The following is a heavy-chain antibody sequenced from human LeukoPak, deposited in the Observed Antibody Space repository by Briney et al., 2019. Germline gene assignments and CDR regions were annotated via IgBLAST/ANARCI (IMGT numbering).Heavy chain of an antibody. V-gene: IGHV3-30*18. Sequence: GGSLRLSCAASGFTFSNYGMHWVRQAPGKGLEWVAVIAYDGSNKYYPDSVKGRFTISRDNSKNTLYLQMNSLRAEDTAVFYCAEDSAQGAFDIWGQGTMVTVSS. D-gene: IGHD6-6*01. CDR1: GFTFSNYG. J-gene: IGHJ3*02. CDR2: IAYDGSNK. CDR3: AEDSAQGAFDI.